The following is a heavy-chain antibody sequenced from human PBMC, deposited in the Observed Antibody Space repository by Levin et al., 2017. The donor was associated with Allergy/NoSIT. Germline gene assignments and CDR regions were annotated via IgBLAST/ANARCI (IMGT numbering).Heavy chain of an antibody. CDR1: GFTFSSYS. CDR3: AKDRGSGFDS. CDR2: ISSSSSYI. J-gene: IGHJ4*02. D-gene: IGHD6-19*01. Sequence: GESPKISCAASGFTFSSYSLNWVRQVPGKGLEWVSSISSSSSYIYYADSVKGRFTISRDDAKNSLFLQMNSLRAEDTALYFCAKDRGSGFDSWGQGALVTVSS. V-gene: IGHV3-21*01.